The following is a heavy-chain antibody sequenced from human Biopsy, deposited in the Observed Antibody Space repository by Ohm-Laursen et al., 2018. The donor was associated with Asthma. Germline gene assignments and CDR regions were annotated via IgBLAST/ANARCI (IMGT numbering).Heavy chain of an antibody. CDR2: ISYDGSNK. D-gene: IGHD3-3*01. J-gene: IGHJ3*02. V-gene: IGHV3-30*18. Sequence: SLRLSCAASGFTFGDYWMSWVRQVPGRGLEWVAAISYDGSNKYYADSVKGRFTIPRDNSKNTLYLQMNSLRAEDTAVYYCAKERYYDFWSGYPIWGQGTMVTVSS. CDR3: AKERYYDFWSGYPI. CDR1: GFTFGDYW.